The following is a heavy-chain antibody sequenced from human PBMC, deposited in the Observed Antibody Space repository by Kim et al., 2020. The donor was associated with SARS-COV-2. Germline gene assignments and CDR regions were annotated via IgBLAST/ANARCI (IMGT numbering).Heavy chain of an antibody. D-gene: IGHD5-12*01. Sequence: GGSLRLSCAASGFTFSSYAMSCVRQAPGKGLEWVSAISGSGGSTYSADSVKGRFTISRDNSKNTLYLQMNSLRAEDTAVYYCAKDGGVEMATIWAFDYWGQGTLVTGSS. CDR2: ISGSGGST. CDR1: GFTFSSYA. V-gene: IGHV3-23*01. J-gene: IGHJ4*02. CDR3: AKDGGVEMATIWAFDY.